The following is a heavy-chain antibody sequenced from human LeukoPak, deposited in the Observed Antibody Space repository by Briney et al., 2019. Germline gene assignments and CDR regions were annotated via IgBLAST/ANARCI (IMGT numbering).Heavy chain of an antibody. CDR3: ATSGYYPDY. J-gene: IGHJ4*02. CDR1: GFTFSSYA. CDR2: IKQDGSEK. Sequence: GSLRLSCAASGFTFSSYAMSWVRQAPGKGLEWVANIKQDGSEKYYVDSVKGRFTISRDNAKNSLYLQMNSLRAEDTAVYYCATSGYYPDYWGQGTLVTVSS. V-gene: IGHV3-7*01. D-gene: IGHD3-22*01.